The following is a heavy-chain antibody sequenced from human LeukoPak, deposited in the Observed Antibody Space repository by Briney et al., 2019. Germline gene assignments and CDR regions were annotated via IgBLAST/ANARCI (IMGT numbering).Heavy chain of an antibody. CDR3: ARDNGIIVPGYAFDI. D-gene: IGHD3-16*01. Sequence: GGSLRLSCAASGFTFSSYSMNWVRQAPGKGLEWVSYISSSSSTIYYADSVKGRFTISRDNAKNSLYLQMNSLRAEDTAVYYCARDNGIIVPGYAFDIWGQGTMVTVSS. J-gene: IGHJ3*02. CDR2: ISSSSSTI. CDR1: GFTFSSYS. V-gene: IGHV3-48*01.